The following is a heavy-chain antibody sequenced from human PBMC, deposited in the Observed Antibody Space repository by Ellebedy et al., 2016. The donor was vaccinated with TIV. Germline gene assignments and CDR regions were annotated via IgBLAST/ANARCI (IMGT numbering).Heavy chain of an antibody. Sequence: GESLKISCAASGFTFSGYWMHWVRQAPGKGLVWVSRINSDGSSTSYADSVKGRFTISRDNAKNTLYLQMNSLRAEDTAVHYCARRGYSYGYFYYGMDVWGQGTTVTVSS. V-gene: IGHV3-74*01. CDR2: INSDGSST. CDR3: ARRGYSYGYFYYGMDV. CDR1: GFTFSGYW. D-gene: IGHD5-18*01. J-gene: IGHJ6*02.